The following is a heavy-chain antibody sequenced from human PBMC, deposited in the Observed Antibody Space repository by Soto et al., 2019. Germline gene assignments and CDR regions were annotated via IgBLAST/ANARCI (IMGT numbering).Heavy chain of an antibody. CDR3: ARAVVVVSDWFDP. CDR1: GGSISSGGYY. Sequence: SETLSLTCTVSGGSISSGGYYWSWIRQHPGKGLEWIGYIYYSGSTYYNPSLKSRVTISVDTSKNQFSLKLSSVTAADTAVYYCARAVVVVSDWFDPWGQGTLVTVSS. D-gene: IGHD2-15*01. J-gene: IGHJ5*02. CDR2: IYYSGST. V-gene: IGHV4-31*03.